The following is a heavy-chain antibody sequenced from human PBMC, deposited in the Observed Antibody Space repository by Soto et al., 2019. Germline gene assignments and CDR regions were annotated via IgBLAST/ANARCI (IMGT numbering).Heavy chain of an antibody. J-gene: IGHJ5*01. CDR3: ARSSRGRGVLEGFDS. CDR2: IYYSGST. V-gene: IGHV4-59*01. Sequence: QVQLQESGPGLVKPSETLSLTCTVSGGSISSYYWSWIRQPPGKGLEWIGYIYYSGSTNYNPSLKSPVTVPVETSKNQFSLKLSSATAADTAVYYCARSSRGRGVLEGFDSWGQGTLVTVSS. CDR1: GGSISSYY. D-gene: IGHD3-10*01.